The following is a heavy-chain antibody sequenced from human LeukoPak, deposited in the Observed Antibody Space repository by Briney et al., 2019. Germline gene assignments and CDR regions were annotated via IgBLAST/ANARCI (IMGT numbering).Heavy chain of an antibody. CDR1: GYTFTCYY. Sequence: AAVKVSCKASGYTFTCYYMHRVRQAPGQGLGWMGWINLNGGGTTHAQKFQGRVTMTRDTSISTAYMELSRLRSDDTAVYYCARDRPLDADDYYGFYYFDYWGQGTLVTVSS. D-gene: IGHD3-10*01. CDR3: ARDRPLDADDYYGFYYFDY. J-gene: IGHJ4*02. V-gene: IGHV1-2*02. CDR2: INLNGGGT.